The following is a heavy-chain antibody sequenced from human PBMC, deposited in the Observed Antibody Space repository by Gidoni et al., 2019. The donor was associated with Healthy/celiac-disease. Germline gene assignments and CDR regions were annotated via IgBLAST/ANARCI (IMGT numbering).Heavy chain of an antibody. CDR2: ISSSGSTI. Sequence: QVQLVESGGGLVKPVGSLRLSCTASGFTFSDYYMSWCRQAPGKGLEWVSYISSSGSTIYYADSVKGRFTISRDNAKNSLYLQMNSLRAEDTAVYYCARDRTRAWYFDLWGRGTLVTVSS. J-gene: IGHJ2*01. CDR1: GFTFSDYY. V-gene: IGHV3-11*01. CDR3: ARDRTRAWYFDL.